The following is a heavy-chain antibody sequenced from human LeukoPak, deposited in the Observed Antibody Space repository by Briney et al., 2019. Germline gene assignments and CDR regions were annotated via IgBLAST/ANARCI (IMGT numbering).Heavy chain of an antibody. Sequence: GESLKISCQGSGNSFTFYWMGWVRQMPGKGLKWMGTIYPGDSDTRYSPSFQGQVTISVDKSISTAYLQWSSLKASDTAMYYCVRLSRITMIRGVPSGAFDIWGQGTMVTVSS. CDR2: IYPGDSDT. CDR1: GNSFTFYW. CDR3: VRLSRITMIRGVPSGAFDI. D-gene: IGHD3-10*01. V-gene: IGHV5-51*01. J-gene: IGHJ3*02.